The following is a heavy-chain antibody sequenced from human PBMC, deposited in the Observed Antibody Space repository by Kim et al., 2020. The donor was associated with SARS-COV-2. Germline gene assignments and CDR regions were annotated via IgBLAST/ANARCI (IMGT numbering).Heavy chain of an antibody. J-gene: IGHJ4*01. CDR3: ASERPVGSRTSWGHY. Sequence: GGSLRLSCAASGFTFSTYSMNWVRQAPGKGLEWVSSISRSSSYIYYADSVKGRFIISRDNAKSSLYLQMNSLRAGDTAVYYGASERPVGSRTSWGHYCG. CDR1: GFTFSTYS. V-gene: IGHV3-21*01. CDR2: ISRSSSYI. D-gene: IGHD1-26*01.